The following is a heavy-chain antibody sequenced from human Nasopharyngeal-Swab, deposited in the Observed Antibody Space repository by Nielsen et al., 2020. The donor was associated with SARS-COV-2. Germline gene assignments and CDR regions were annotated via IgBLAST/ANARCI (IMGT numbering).Heavy chain of an antibody. CDR2: ISGSGGST. CDR3: AKDGTPDYDFWSTYYRDSYNYYMDV. D-gene: IGHD3-3*01. Sequence: VRQAPGKGLEWVSAISGSGGSTYYADSVKGRFTISRDNSKNTLYLQMNSLRAEDTALYYCAKDGTPDYDFWSTYYRDSYNYYMDVWGKGTTVTVSS. V-gene: IGHV3-23*01. J-gene: IGHJ6*03.